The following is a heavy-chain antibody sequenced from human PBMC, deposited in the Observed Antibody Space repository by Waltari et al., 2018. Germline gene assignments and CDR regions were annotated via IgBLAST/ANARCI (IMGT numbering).Heavy chain of an antibody. CDR2: NNHSGLT. D-gene: IGHD3-10*01. Sequence: QVQLQESGPRLVTPSETLSLNCAVSGYSISRGYYWAWIRQPPGKGLEWMGTNNHSGLTYYNPSLKSRVTISVDTSKNHFSLEMRSVTAADTAVYYCARGGGLLRGVSGYGYGMDVWGQGTTVTVSS. J-gene: IGHJ6*02. V-gene: IGHV4-38-2*01. CDR1: GYSISRGYY. CDR3: ARGGGLLRGVSGYGYGMDV.